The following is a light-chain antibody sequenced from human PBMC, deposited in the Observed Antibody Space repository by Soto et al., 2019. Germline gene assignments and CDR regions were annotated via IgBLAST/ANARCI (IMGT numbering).Light chain of an antibody. V-gene: IGKV1-39*01. CDR2: AAS. CDR3: QQSYSTPYT. CDR1: QSISSY. Sequence: DIQMTQSPSSLSASVGDRGTIACRASQSISSYLNWFQQKPGRAPKLLIYAASALRSGVPSRFRGSGSGTEFTLTISSLQPEDFATYYCQQSYSTPYTFGQGTKLDIK. J-gene: IGKJ2*01.